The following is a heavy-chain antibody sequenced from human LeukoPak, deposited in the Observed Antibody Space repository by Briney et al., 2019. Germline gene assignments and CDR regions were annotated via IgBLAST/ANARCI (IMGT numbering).Heavy chain of an antibody. D-gene: IGHD3-22*01. CDR1: GGSMSRYY. CDR3: ARHYDSSGHYFDY. V-gene: IGHV4-59*12. CDR2: INYSGST. Sequence: KPSETLSLTCTVSGGSMSRYYWSWIRQPPGKGLEWIGYINYSGSTIYNPSLKSRVSISVDASKSQFSLKLTSVTAADTAVYHCARHYDSSGHYFDYWGQGTLVTVSS. J-gene: IGHJ4*02.